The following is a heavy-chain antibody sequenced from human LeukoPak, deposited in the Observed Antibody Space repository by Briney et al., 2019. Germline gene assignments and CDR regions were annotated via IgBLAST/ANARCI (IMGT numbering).Heavy chain of an antibody. D-gene: IGHD1-26*01. J-gene: IGHJ5*02. CDR3: ARHEYSGSYYGLSWFDP. Sequence: SETLSLTCTVSGGSISSSGYYWGWIRQPPGKGLEWIASIYYSGSTYYNPSLKSRVSISVDTSKNQLSLKLSSLTSADTAVYYCARHEYSGSYYGLSWFDPWGQGTLVTVSS. CDR2: IYYSGST. CDR1: GGSISSSGYY. V-gene: IGHV4-39*01.